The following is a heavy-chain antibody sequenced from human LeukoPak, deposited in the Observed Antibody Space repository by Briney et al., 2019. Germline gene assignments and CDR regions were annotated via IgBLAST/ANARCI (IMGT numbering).Heavy chain of an antibody. J-gene: IGHJ5*02. Sequence: SETLSLTCTVSGGSISSGDYYWSWIRQPPGKGLEWIGYIYYSGSTYYNPSLKSRVTISVDTSKNQFSLKLSSVTAAGTAVYYCARLDYGDYNWFDPWGQGTLVTVSS. CDR1: GGSISSGDYY. V-gene: IGHV4-30-4*01. CDR2: IYYSGST. D-gene: IGHD4-17*01. CDR3: ARLDYGDYNWFDP.